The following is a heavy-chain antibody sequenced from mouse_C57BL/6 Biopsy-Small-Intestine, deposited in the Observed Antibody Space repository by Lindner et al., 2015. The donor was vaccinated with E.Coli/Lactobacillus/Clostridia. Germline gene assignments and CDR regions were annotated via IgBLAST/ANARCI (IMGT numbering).Heavy chain of an antibody. CDR2: IYPGDGDT. Sequence: VQLQESGPELVKPGASVKISCKASGYAFSSSWMNWVKQRPGKGLEWIGRIYPGDGDTNYNGKFKGKATLTADKSSSTAYMELRSLTSEDSAVYYCARSGNYYGSGFDYWGQGTTLTVSS. CDR3: ARSGNYYGSGFDY. D-gene: IGHD1-1*01. V-gene: IGHV1-82*01. J-gene: IGHJ2*01. CDR1: GYAFSSSW.